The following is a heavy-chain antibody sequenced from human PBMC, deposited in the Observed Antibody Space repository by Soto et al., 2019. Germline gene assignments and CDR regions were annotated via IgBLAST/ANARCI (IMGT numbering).Heavy chain of an antibody. Sequence: EVQLVESGGGLVQPGGSLRLSCAASGLTFSNYWMSWVRQAPGKGLEWVASINQDGTLKYYVDSVKGRLTISRDNAQNSFFLQMISLRAEDTAVYYCARWQSSGWYLDIWGQGTLLSVSS. D-gene: IGHD6-19*01. J-gene: IGHJ4*02. CDR2: INQDGTLK. CDR3: ARWQSSGWYLDI. V-gene: IGHV3-7*03. CDR1: GLTFSNYW.